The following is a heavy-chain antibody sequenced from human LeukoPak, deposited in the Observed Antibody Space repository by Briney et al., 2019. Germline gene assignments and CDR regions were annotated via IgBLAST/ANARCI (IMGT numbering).Heavy chain of an antibody. J-gene: IGHJ5*02. CDR2: IYYSGST. Sequence: PSETLSLTCTVSGGSISSSSYYWGWIRQPPGKGLEWIGSIYYSGSTYYNPSLKSRVTISVDTSKNQFSLKLSSVTAAVTAVYYCARKGTIFGVVIGNWFDPWGQGTLVTVSS. CDR1: GGSISSSSYY. CDR3: ARKGTIFGVVIGNWFDP. D-gene: IGHD3-3*01. V-gene: IGHV4-39*07.